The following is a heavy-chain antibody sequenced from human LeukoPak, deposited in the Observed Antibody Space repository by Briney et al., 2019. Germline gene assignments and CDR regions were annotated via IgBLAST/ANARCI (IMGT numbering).Heavy chain of an antibody. CDR3: AKGSGSYYEGYFDD. V-gene: IGHV3-23*01. J-gene: IGHJ4*02. CDR2: ISASGGST. D-gene: IGHD1-26*01. Sequence: GGSLRLSCAASGFTFSSYAMSWVRRAPGKGLEWVSAISASGGSTYYTDSVKGRLTISRDNSKNTLYLQMNSLRAEDTAVYYCAKGSGSYYEGYFDDWGQGTLVTVSS. CDR1: GFTFSSYA.